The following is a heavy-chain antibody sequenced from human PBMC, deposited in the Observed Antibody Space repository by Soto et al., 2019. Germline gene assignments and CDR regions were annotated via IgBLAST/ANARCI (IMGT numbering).Heavy chain of an antibody. CDR2: INPSGGTT. V-gene: IGHV1-46*01. J-gene: IGHJ4*02. Sequence: ASVKVSCKASGYTFTAFFMHWVRQSPGKGLEWMGIINPSGGTTNYAQKFQGRVAMTWDTSTSTVYMDLSSLRSDDTAVYYCARAPYSSSSFFFDYWGPGTLVTVSS. D-gene: IGHD6-6*01. CDR1: GYTFTAFF. CDR3: ARAPYSSSSFFFDY.